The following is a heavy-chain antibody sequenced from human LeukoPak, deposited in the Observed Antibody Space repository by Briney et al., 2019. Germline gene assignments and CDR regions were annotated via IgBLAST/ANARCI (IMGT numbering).Heavy chain of an antibody. D-gene: IGHD2-2*01. CDR3: ARGLTDEHQLILHWFDP. V-gene: IGHV1-18*01. J-gene: IGHJ5*02. CDR2: TNPYNGDT. Sequence: GASVKVSCKASGYTFTTYGISWVRQAPGQGLEWMGWTNPYNGDTNYAQKFQGRVTMTRDTSITTAYMELSRLISDDTAVYYCARGLTDEHQLILHWFDPWGQGTLVTVSS. CDR1: GYTFTTYG.